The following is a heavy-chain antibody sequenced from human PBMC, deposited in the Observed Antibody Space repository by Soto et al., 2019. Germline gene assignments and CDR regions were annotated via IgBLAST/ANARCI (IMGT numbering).Heavy chain of an antibody. D-gene: IGHD3-10*01. CDR2: IYYSGST. J-gene: IGHJ4*02. Sequence: QVQLQESGPGLVKPSQTLSLTCTVSGGSISSGDYYWSWIRQPPGKGLEWIGYIYYSGSTNYNPSLKSRVTVSVDTSKNQFSLKLSSVTAADTAGYYCARVGGFGATTIDYWGQGTLVTVSS. CDR3: ARVGGFGATTIDY. CDR1: GGSISSGDYY. V-gene: IGHV4-30-4*01.